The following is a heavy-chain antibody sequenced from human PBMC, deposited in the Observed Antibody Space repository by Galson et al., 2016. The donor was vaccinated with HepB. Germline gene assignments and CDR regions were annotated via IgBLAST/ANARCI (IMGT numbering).Heavy chain of an antibody. J-gene: IGHJ4*02. CDR2: IWYDGSNE. V-gene: IGHV3-33*01. CDR3: SRDSGHTVVGPDDS. D-gene: IGHD4-11*01. Sequence: SLRLSCAASGFTFSSYGMHWVRQAPGKGLEWVAVIWYDGSNENYAESVKGRFTVSRDNAKNTVYLQMNSLRVEYTAKYYCSRDSGHTVVGPDDSWGQGTLVTVSP. CDR1: GFTFSSYG.